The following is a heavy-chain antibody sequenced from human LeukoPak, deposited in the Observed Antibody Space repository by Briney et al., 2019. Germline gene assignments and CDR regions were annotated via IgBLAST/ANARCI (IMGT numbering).Heavy chain of an antibody. CDR1: GFTFSSYG. Sequence: GGSLRLSCAASGFTFSSYGMHWVRQAPGKGLEWAAVISYDGSNKYYADSVKGRFTISRDNSKNTLYLQMNSLRAEDTAVYYCARVASTDAFDIWGQGTMVTVSS. CDR3: ARVASTDAFDI. V-gene: IGHV3-30*03. J-gene: IGHJ3*02. CDR2: ISYDGSNK.